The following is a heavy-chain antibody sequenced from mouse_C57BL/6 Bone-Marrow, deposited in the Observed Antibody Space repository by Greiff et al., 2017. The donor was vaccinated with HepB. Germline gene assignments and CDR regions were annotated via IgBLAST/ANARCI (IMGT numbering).Heavy chain of an antibody. CDR1: GFSLTSYG. V-gene: IGHV2-2*01. D-gene: IGHD1-1*01. Sequence: VQLQQSGPGLVQPSQSLSITCTVSGFSLTSYGVHWVRQSQGKGLEWLGVIWSGGSTDYNEAFISRLSISKDNYKSQVFFNMNSLQAAETAIYYCAIYGSSSYYAMDYWGHGTSVTVSS. CDR2: IWSGGST. J-gene: IGHJ4*01. CDR3: AIYGSSSYYAMDY.